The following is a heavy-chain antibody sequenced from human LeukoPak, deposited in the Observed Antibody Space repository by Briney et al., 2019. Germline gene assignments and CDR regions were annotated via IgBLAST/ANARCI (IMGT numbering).Heavy chain of an antibody. J-gene: IGHJ4*02. Sequence: GRSLRLSCAASGFTFSTYAMRWVRQAPGKGLEWVAMIWDNGKTNQHRGSLKGRFPLPRDNSKNPLDLQMNRLRADDTAVYYCVRDPSNSGWAFDYWGQGTMATVSS. CDR1: GFTFSTYA. CDR2: IWDNGKTN. D-gene: IGHD6-19*01. V-gene: IGHV3-33*01. CDR3: VRDPSNSGWAFDY.